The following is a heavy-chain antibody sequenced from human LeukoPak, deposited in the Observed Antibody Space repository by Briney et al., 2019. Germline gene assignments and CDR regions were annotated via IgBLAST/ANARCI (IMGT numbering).Heavy chain of an antibody. V-gene: IGHV3-23*01. D-gene: IGHD6-19*01. CDR2: IGAGGTFT. CDR1: GFTFSIYS. CDR3: ARAGGSGWSPYYFDY. J-gene: IGHJ4*02. Sequence: GGSLRLSCAVSGFTFSIYSMNWVRQAPGKGLEWVSGIGAGGTFTYYADSVKGRFTISRDNSRNTLYLQMNSLRADDTAVYYCARAGGSGWSPYYFDYWGQGTLVTVSS.